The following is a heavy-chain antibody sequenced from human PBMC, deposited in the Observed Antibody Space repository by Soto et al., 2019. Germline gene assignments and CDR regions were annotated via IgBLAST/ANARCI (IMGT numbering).Heavy chain of an antibody. J-gene: IGHJ4*02. D-gene: IGHD1-1*01. CDR2: IFYRGGT. Sequence: SETLSLTCTVSGDSISTYYWSWIRQPPGKGLQWIGYIFYRGGTAYNPSLKSRVTISLDTSKKQISLKLTSVTTADTATYFCARLQLVEKVIDYWGQGTLVTVSS. V-gene: IGHV4-59*01. CDR3: ARLQLVEKVIDY. CDR1: GDSISTYY.